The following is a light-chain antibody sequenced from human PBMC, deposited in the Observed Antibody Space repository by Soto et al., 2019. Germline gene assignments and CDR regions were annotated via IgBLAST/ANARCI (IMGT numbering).Light chain of an antibody. Sequence: QSVLTQPASVSGSPGQSITISCTGTTSDIGAYNYVSWYQQHAGNAPKLIIYEVSHRPSGVSPRFSGSKSGNTASLPISGLQAEDEALYYCCSYAVTSTYVFGTGTKVTVL. V-gene: IGLV2-14*01. J-gene: IGLJ1*01. CDR3: CSYAVTSTYV. CDR1: TSDIGAYNY. CDR2: EVS.